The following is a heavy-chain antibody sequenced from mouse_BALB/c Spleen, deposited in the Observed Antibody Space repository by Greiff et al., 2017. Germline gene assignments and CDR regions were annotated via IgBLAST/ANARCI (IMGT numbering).Heavy chain of an antibody. V-gene: IGHV5-4*02. Sequence: EVQGVESGGGLVKPGGSLKLSCAASGFTFSDYYMYWVRQTPEKRLEWVATISDGGSYTYYPDSVKGRFTISRDNAKNNLYLQMSSLKSEDTAMDDSARRHDYYAMDYWGHGTSVTVSS. CDR2: ISDGGSYT. J-gene: IGHJ4*01. CDR3: ARRHDYYAMDY. CDR1: GFTFSDYY.